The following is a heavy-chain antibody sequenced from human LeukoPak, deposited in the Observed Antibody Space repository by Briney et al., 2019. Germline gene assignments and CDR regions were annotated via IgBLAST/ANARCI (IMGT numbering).Heavy chain of an antibody. V-gene: IGHV4-39*07. J-gene: IGHJ6*02. CDR1: GGSISTGNYY. CDR3: ARLIVVEGYYYGMDV. D-gene: IGHD3-22*01. Sequence: NPSETLSLTCTVSGGSISTGNYYWGWIRQPPGKDLEWIGGFHYSGSTNYNPSLKSRVTISVDTSKNQFSLKLSSVTAADTAVYYCARLIVVEGYYYGMDVWGQGTTVTVSS. CDR2: FHYSGST.